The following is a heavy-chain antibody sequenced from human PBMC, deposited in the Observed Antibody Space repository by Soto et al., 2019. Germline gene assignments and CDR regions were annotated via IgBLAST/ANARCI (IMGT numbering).Heavy chain of an antibody. CDR2: ISGSGGST. CDR1: GFTFSSYA. J-gene: IGHJ1*01. V-gene: IGHV3-23*01. Sequence: GGSLRLSCAASGFTFSSYAMSWVRQAPGKGLEWVSAISGSGGSTYYAGSVKGRFTISRDNSKNTLYLQMNSLRAEDTAVYYCAKLVAVAGYTGEYFQHWGQGTLVTVSS. CDR3: AKLVAVAGYTGEYFQH. D-gene: IGHD6-19*01.